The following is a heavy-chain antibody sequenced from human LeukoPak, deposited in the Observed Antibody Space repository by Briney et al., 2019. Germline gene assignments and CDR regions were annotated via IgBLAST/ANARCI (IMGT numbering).Heavy chain of an antibody. D-gene: IGHD3-10*01. J-gene: IGHJ4*02. CDR3: AKVSTLLWFGELANRDAPASDC. CDR1: GFTFSSYG. V-gene: IGHV3-33*06. CDR2: IWYDGSNK. Sequence: PGRSLRLSCAASGFTFSSYGMHWVRQAPGKGLEWVAVIWYDGSNKYYADSVKGRFAISRDNSKNTLYLQMNSLRAEDTAVYYCAKVSTLLWFGELANRDAPASDCWGQGTLVTVSS.